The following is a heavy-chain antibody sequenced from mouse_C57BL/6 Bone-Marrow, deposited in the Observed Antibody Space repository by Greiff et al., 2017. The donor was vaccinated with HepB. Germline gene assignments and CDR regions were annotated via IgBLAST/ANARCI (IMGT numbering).Heavy chain of an antibody. J-gene: IGHJ2*01. CDR3: ARSLYDYGSSSFCY. Sequence: VQVVESGAELARPGASVKLSCKASGYTFTSYGISWVKQRTGQGLEWIGEIYPRSGNTYYNEKFKGKATLTADKSSSTAYMALRSLTSEDSAVYFGARSLYDYGSSSFCYWGKGTTLTVSS. CDR2: IYPRSGNT. D-gene: IGHD1-1*01. V-gene: IGHV1-81*01. CDR1: GYTFTSYG.